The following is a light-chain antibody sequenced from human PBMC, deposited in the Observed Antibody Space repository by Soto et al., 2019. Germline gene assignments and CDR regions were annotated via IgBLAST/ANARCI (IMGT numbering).Light chain of an antibody. CDR1: QSISIN. J-gene: IGKJ1*01. Sequence: EIVMTQSPATLSVSPGERATLSCRASQSISINLAWYQQKLGQAPRLLIYGASTRATDIPARLSGSGSGTEFTLTISRLEPEDFAVYYCQQYGSSGTFGQGTKVEIK. CDR2: GAS. V-gene: IGKV3-15*01. CDR3: QQYGSSGT.